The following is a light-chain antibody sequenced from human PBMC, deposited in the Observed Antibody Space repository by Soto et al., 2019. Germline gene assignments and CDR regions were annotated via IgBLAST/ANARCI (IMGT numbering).Light chain of an antibody. CDR2: LGS. CDR3: MQALQSLT. J-gene: IGKJ5*01. Sequence: EIVMTQSPLTLPVTPGQPASISCRSSQSLLYNNRFNYLYWYLQKPGQSPHLLIYLGSNRSSWVPYRFSGSGSGTDLSMKIMRVEDEEVWTCFCMQALQSLTFGQGTRLEI. V-gene: IGKV2-28*01. CDR1: QSLLYNNRFNY.